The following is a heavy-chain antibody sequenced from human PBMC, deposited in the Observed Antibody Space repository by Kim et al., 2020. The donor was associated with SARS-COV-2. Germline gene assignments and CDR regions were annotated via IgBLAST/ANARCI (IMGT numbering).Heavy chain of an antibody. CDR1: GFTFGGYA. CDR2: INWNSGHI. J-gene: IGHJ6*04. CDR3: SKDCTRTGPFTYYYGSGCGGMDF. D-gene: IGHD3-10*01. Sequence: GGSLRLSCEASGFTFGGYAMHWVRQAPGKGLEWVSGINWNSGHIGYADSVKGRFTISRDNAKNSLSLEMNSLRPEDTALYYCSKDCTRTGPFTYYYGSGCGGMDFWGEGTTLTVSS. V-gene: IGHV3-9*01.